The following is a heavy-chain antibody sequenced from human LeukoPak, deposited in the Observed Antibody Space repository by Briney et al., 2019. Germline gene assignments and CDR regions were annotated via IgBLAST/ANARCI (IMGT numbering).Heavy chain of an antibody. D-gene: IGHD3-3*01. CDR3: ARGQKLRFLEWLFDWFDP. CDR1: GFTFSSYS. CDR2: ISSSSTI. Sequence: GGSLRLSCAASGFTFSSYSMNWVRQAPGKGLEWVSYISSSSTIYYADSVKGRFTISRDNAKNSLYLQMNSLRAEDTAVYYCARGQKLRFLEWLFDWFDPWGQGTLVTVSS. J-gene: IGHJ5*02. V-gene: IGHV3-48*01.